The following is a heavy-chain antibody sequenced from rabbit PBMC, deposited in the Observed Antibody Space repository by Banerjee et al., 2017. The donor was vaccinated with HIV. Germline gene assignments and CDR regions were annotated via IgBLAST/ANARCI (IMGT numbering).Heavy chain of an antibody. D-gene: IGHD8-1*01. V-gene: IGHV1S47*01. J-gene: IGHJ4*01. CDR2: IDPVFGST. CDR3: ARDGTGGSYFAL. CDR1: GFDFSSYG. Sequence: QEQLVESGGGLVQPGGSLKLSCKASGFDFSSYGVSWVRQAPGKGLEWIGYIDPVFGSTYYASCVNGRFTISSHNAQNTLYLQLNSLTAADTATYFCARDGTGGSYFALWGPVTLVTVS.